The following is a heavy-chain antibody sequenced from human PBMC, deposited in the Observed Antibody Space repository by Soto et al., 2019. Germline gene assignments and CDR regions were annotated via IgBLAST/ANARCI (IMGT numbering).Heavy chain of an antibody. J-gene: IGHJ4*02. CDR2: ISYDAKHK. CDR1: GFTFSTYG. D-gene: IGHD3-3*01. V-gene: IGHV3-30*18. Sequence: QVQLVESGGGVVQPGRSLRLSCAASGFTFSTYGMHWVRQAPGKGLEWVAAISYDAKHKYYADSLKGRFTISRDNSKNTLYLQMNSLRAEDTAVYYCAKGAVQDLWSGYYTLFYYWGQGTLGTVSS. CDR3: AKGAVQDLWSGYYTLFYY.